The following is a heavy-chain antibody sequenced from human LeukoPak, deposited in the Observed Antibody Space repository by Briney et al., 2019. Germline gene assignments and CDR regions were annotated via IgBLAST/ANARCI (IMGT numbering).Heavy chain of an antibody. J-gene: IGHJ4*02. CDR3: AIGTPTVTFDY. CDR2: IYYSGST. V-gene: IGHV4-59*06. D-gene: IGHD4-17*01. CDR1: GGSISSYY. Sequence: SETLSLTCTVSGGSISSYYWSWIRQPPGKGLEWIGYIYYSGSTYYNPSLKSRVTISVDTSKNQFSLKLSSVTAADTAVYYCAIGTPTVTFDYWGQGTLVTVSS.